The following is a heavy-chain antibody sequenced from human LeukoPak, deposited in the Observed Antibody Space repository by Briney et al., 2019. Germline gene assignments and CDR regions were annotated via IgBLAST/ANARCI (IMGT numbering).Heavy chain of an antibody. J-gene: IGHJ5*02. CDR1: GLTFSSYS. Sequence: GGSLRLSCAASGLTFSSYSMNWVRQAPGKGLEWVSSISSSSSYIYYADSVKGRFTISRDNAKNTLYLQMNSLRAEDTAVYYCARVYYGSGSYYNENWFDPWGQGTLVTVSS. CDR3: ARVYYGSGSYYNENWFDP. CDR2: ISSSSSYI. V-gene: IGHV3-21*04. D-gene: IGHD3-10*01.